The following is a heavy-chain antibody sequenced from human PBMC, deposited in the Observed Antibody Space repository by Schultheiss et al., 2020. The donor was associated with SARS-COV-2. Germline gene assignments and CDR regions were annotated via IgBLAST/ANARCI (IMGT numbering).Heavy chain of an antibody. CDR2: IYSGGST. J-gene: IGHJ6*02. Sequence: GESLKISCAASGFTVSSNYMSWVRQAPGKGLEWVSVIYSGGSTYYADSVKGRFTISRDNSKNTLYLQMNSLRAEDTAVYYCARDRGFLEWLFMGGMDVWGQGTTVTVSS. D-gene: IGHD3-3*01. CDR1: GFTVSSNY. V-gene: IGHV3-53*01. CDR3: ARDRGFLEWLFMGGMDV.